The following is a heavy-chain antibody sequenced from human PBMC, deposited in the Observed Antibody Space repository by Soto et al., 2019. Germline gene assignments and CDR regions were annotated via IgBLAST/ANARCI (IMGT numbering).Heavy chain of an antibody. D-gene: IGHD2-21*01. CDR1: GFIFTNYG. J-gene: IGHJ4*02. CDR2: NSALDGFT. CDR3: AATTSIANGLRD. Sequence: QFQLVQSGSEVKKPGASVKVSCKTSGFIFTNYGFTWVRQAPGKGLEWVGWNSALDGFTSYAQNFQGRVTMTTDSSTRTAYMELSGLRYDDTAFYYCAATTSIANGLRDWGQGPLV. V-gene: IGHV1-18*01.